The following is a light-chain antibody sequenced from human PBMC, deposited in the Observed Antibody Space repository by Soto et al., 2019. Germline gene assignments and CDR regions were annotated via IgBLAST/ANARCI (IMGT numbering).Light chain of an antibody. Sequence: QSVLTQSPSASAYLGASVKLTCTLSSGHSSYAIAWHQQQPEKGPRYLMKLNSDGSHSKGDGIPDRFSGSSSGAERYLTISSLQSQDEADYYCQTWGTGIQVFGGGTQLTVL. V-gene: IGLV4-69*01. CDR3: QTWGTGIQV. CDR1: SGHSSYA. J-gene: IGLJ2*01. CDR2: LNSDGSH.